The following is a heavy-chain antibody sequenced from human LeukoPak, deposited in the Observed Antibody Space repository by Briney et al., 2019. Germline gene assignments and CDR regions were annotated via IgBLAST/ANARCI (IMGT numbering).Heavy chain of an antibody. CDR1: GGSISSSSYY. Sequence: SETLSLTCTVSGGSISSSSYYWGWIRQPPGKGLEWIGSIYYSGSTYYNPSLKSRVTISVDTSKNQFSLKLSSVTAADTAVYYCARDSYYYDSSGYRRQKPFDYWGQGTLVTVSS. V-gene: IGHV4-39*07. CDR3: ARDSYYYDSSGYRRQKPFDY. J-gene: IGHJ4*02. CDR2: IYYSGST. D-gene: IGHD3-22*01.